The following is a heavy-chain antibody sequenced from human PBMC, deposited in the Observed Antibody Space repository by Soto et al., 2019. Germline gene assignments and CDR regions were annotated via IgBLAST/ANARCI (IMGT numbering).Heavy chain of an antibody. D-gene: IGHD4-17*01. CDR1: GFTFSSYA. Sequence: QVQLVESGGGVVQPGRSLRLSCAASGFTFSSYAMHWVRQAPGKGLEWVAVISYDGSNKYYADSVKGRFTISRDNSKNTLYLQMNSLRAEDTAVYYCARGNRGWGAVTVEFDYWGQGTLVTVSS. V-gene: IGHV3-30-3*01. CDR2: ISYDGSNK. CDR3: ARGNRGWGAVTVEFDY. J-gene: IGHJ4*02.